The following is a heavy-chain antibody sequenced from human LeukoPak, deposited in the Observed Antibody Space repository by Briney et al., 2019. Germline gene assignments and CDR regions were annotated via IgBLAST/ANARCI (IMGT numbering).Heavy chain of an antibody. V-gene: IGHV3-66*01. CDR2: IYSGGST. J-gene: IGHJ3*02. D-gene: IGHD3-10*01. Sequence: PGGSLRLSCAASGFTVSSNYMSWVRQAPGKGLEWVSVIYSGGSTYYADSVKGRFIISRDNSKNTLYLQMNSLRAEDTAVYYCARVTYGSGSYYNGRGAFDIWGQGTMVTVSS. CDR3: ARVTYGSGSYYNGRGAFDI. CDR1: GFTVSSNY.